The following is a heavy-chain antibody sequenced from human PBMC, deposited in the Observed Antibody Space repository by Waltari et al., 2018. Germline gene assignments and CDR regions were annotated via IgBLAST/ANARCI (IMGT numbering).Heavy chain of an antibody. D-gene: IGHD3-22*01. Sequence: EVQLLESGGGLVQPGGSLRLSCAASGFTFSSYAMSWVRQAPGKGLEWVSAISGSGGSTYYSDSGKGRFTISRDNSKNTLYLQMNSLRAEDTAVYYCAKDQGGTMIVVVTADAFDIWGQGTMVTVSS. CDR2: ISGSGGST. V-gene: IGHV3-23*01. J-gene: IGHJ3*02. CDR1: GFTFSSYA. CDR3: AKDQGGTMIVVVTADAFDI.